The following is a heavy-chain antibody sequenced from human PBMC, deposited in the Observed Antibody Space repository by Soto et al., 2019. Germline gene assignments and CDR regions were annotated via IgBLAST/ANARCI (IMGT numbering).Heavy chain of an antibody. D-gene: IGHD3-3*01. CDR2: INGGTGHT. J-gene: IGHJ4*02. V-gene: IGHV1-3*01. CDR3: ARDAKVFGVISNPYDY. CDR1: GYAFTNYG. Sequence: QVHLVQSGAEVKKPGASVKLSCKASGYAFTNYGLHWVRQAPGQRPEWMGWINGGTGHTQFSERLQGRVTITRDTAASTAYMELTSQRSEDTAVYYCARDAKVFGVISNPYDYWGQGTLVTVSS.